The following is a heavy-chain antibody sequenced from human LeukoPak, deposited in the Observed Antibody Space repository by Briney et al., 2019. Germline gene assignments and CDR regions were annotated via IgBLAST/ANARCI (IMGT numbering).Heavy chain of an antibody. CDR2: ISDSGDST. CDR3: AKGSSASYVLFDY. Sequence: PGGSLRLSCLASGFTFSGYAMSWVRQAPGKGLEWVSGISDSGDSTYYADSVKGRFTISRDNSNNTLYLQMNSLRAGDTAFYYCAKGSSASYVLFDYWGQGTLVTVSS. V-gene: IGHV3-23*01. CDR1: GFTFSGYA. J-gene: IGHJ4*02. D-gene: IGHD6-19*01.